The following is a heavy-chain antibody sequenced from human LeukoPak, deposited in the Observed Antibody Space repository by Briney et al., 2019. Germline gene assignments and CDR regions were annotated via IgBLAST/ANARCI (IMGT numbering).Heavy chain of an antibody. Sequence: PGGSLRLSCAASVFTFRDYAMSWVRQAPGKGLEWVAVISGSGGITYYADSVKGRFNISRHNSRNTLYLLMNSLRVEDTAVYYCAKGVRPVVAANYFDYWGQGTLVTVSS. V-gene: IGHV3-23*01. CDR2: ISGSGGIT. CDR1: VFTFRDYA. D-gene: IGHD2-15*01. CDR3: AKGVRPVVAANYFDY. J-gene: IGHJ4*02.